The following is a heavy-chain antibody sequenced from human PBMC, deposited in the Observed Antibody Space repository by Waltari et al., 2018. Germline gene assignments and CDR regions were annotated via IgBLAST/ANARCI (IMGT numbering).Heavy chain of an antibody. V-gene: IGHV1-69*01. J-gene: IGHJ6*02. CDR2: IIPIVGMA. CDR1: GGTFSSYA. D-gene: IGHD4-17*01. CDR3: ARDGEGTTVTTRYLTDYYYGMDV. Sequence: QVQLVQSGAEVKKPGSSVKVSCKASGGTFSSYAISWVRQAPGQGLEWMGGIIPIVGMASYAPKCQGRVRITADESTGTAYMELSSLRSEDTAVYYCARDGEGTTVTTRYLTDYYYGMDVWGQGTTVTVSS.